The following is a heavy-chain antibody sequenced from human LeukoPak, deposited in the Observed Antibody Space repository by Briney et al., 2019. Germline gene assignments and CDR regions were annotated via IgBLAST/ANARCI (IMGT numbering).Heavy chain of an antibody. Sequence: SETLSLTCTVSGGSISSRRHYWGWIRQPPGKGLEWIGSIFYSGSTYYNLSLRGRVTISVDTSTNHFSLKLNSVTAADTAVYYCARLDNSGYYTLDVWGQGTTVTVSS. V-gene: IGHV4-39*02. J-gene: IGHJ6*02. CDR2: IFYSGST. D-gene: IGHD3-22*01. CDR3: ARLDNSGYYTLDV. CDR1: GGSISSRRHY.